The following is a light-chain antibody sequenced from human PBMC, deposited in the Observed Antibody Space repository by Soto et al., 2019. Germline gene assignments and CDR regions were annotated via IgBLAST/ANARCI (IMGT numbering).Light chain of an antibody. J-gene: IGKJ5*01. CDR1: QDISNY. V-gene: IGKV1-33*01. Sequence: DIQMTQSPSSLSASVGDRVTITCQASQDISNYLNWYQQKPGKAPKLLIFDASTLKTGVPSRFSGSGSGTDFSFSISSLHPEDIATYYCQQSNDLVSFGQGARLEI. CDR2: DAS. CDR3: QQSNDLVS.